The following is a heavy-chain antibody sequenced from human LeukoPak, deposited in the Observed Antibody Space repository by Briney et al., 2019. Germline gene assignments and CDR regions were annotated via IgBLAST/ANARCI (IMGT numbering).Heavy chain of an antibody. D-gene: IGHD1-1*01. CDR3: VRDRELAY. Sequence: KPSETLSLTCTVSGGSISSGGYYWSWIRQPAGKGLEYLGRIYSTGSTNYNPSLRSRVTISVDTSKNHFSLKLSSVTAADTAVYYCVRDRELAYWGQGILVTVSS. J-gene: IGHJ4*02. CDR1: GGSISSGGYY. V-gene: IGHV4-61*02. CDR2: IYSTGST.